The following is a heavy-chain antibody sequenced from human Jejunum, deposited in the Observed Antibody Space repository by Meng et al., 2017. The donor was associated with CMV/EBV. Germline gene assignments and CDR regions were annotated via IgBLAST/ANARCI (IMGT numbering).Heavy chain of an antibody. V-gene: IGHV4-30-4*01. D-gene: IGHD6-19*01. CDR1: GASNSSGYFC. Sequence: QKARQGLVGPSQTPSRTCNASGASNSSGYFCWSWIRQPPGKGLEYIGYIDNRGSTYYNPSLKSRVTMSMDTSKNQFSLKLSSVTAADTAVYYCARGYSSGWNYFHYWGQGTLVTVSS. J-gene: IGHJ4*02. CDR2: IDNRGST. CDR3: ARGYSSGWNYFHY.